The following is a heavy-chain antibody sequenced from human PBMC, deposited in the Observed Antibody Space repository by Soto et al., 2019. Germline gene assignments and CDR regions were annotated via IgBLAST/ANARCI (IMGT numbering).Heavy chain of an antibody. D-gene: IGHD3-16*01. CDR2: ISPYNAQT. CDR3: ARGGYYDSVWGEANPAGLDG. CDR1: GYTFIRYG. J-gene: IGHJ6*02. Sequence: QFQLVPSASEVMKPGASVKVSCKASGYTFIRYGITWVRQAPGQSLEWMGWISPYNAQTIYAQKLQGRVTMTTDTSTSTVYMQLRSLRVDDTAVYYCARGGYYDSVWGEANPAGLDGWGHGTSVTVCS. V-gene: IGHV1-18*01.